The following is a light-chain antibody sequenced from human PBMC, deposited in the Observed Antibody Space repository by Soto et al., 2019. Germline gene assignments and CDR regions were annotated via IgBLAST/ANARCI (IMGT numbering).Light chain of an antibody. V-gene: IGLV1-44*01. J-gene: IGLJ3*02. CDR3: AAWDDSLNGRV. Sequence: QSVLTQPPSASATPGQRVTISCSGSSSNIGSNTVNWYQQLPGTAPKLLIYKSNQRPSGVPDRFSGSKSGTSASLAISGLQSEDEADYYCAAWDDSLNGRVFGEGTKVTVL. CDR1: SSNIGSNT. CDR2: KSN.